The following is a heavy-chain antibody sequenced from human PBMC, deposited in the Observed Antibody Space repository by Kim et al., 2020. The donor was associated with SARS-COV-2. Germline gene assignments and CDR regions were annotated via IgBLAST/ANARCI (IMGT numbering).Heavy chain of an antibody. V-gene: IGHV3-23*01. J-gene: IGHJ3*01. Sequence: GGSLRLSCAASGFIFSKYGMSWVRQLPGKGLEWVSGISGSGSSTSYAGSVKGRFTISRDNSKNSLYLQMSSLGVEDTAVYYCAKDVDFSSVVVVLNRTAFVFWGRGTMLT. CDR3: AKDVDFSSVVVVLNRTAFVF. D-gene: IGHD3-22*01. CDR2: ISGSGSST. CDR1: GFIFSKYG.